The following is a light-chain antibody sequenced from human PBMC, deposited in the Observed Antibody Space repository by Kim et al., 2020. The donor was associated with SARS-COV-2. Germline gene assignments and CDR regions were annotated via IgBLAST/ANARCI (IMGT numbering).Light chain of an antibody. V-gene: IGKV1-17*03. Sequence: VGDRVTISAPESRGISNYFALCQKKPGKVPTRLIYAASSLHSGVPQRFSGSGSGTEFTLTTSSLQPQDFVTYYCLQHESYPLTFVGGTKVDIK. CDR2: AAS. CDR3: LQHESYPLT. J-gene: IGKJ4*01. CDR1: RGISNY.